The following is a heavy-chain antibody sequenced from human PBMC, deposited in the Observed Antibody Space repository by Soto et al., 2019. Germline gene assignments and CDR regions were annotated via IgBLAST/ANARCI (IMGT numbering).Heavy chain of an antibody. CDR3: ASEEYYYDSSSPSY. CDR1: GYTFTSYA. V-gene: IGHV1-3*01. CDR2: INAGNGNT. D-gene: IGHD3-22*01. J-gene: IGHJ4*01. Sequence: ASVNVSCKASGYTFTSYAMHWVLQAPGQRLEWMGWINAGNGNTKYSQKFQGRVTITRDTSASTAYMELSSLRSEDTAVYYCASEEYYYDSSSPSYWGQGTLVTVSS.